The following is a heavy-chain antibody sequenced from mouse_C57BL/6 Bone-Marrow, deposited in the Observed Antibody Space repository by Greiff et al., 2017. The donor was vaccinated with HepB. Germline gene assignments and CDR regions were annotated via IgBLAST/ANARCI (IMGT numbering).Heavy chain of an antibody. D-gene: IGHD3-2*01. CDR3: ARKDTRGRSDY. CDR1: GFSLTSYG. CDR2: IWSGGST. V-gene: IGHV2-2*01. Sequence: QVQLQQSGPGLVQPSQSLSITCTVSGFSLTSYGVHWVRQSPGKGLEWLGVIWSGGSTDYNAAFISRLCLRKDNSKSQVFFKMNSLHADDKAIYYCARKDTRGRSDYWDQGTTLTVAS. J-gene: IGHJ2*01.